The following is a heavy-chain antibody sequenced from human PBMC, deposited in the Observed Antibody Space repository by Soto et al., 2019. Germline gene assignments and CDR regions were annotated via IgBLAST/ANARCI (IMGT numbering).Heavy chain of an antibody. J-gene: IGHJ4*02. V-gene: IGHV3-15*01. D-gene: IGHD2-2*01. CDR3: ARGHRSSSKVFDS. Sequence: EVQLVESGGGLVKPGGSVRLSCAASGFTFSNAWMSWVRQAPGKGLEWVGRIKSKSAGGTTEYDAPVKDRFTISRDDSKNTLYLQMNSLKIEDTAVYYCARGHRSSSKVFDSWGQGTLVTVSS. CDR2: IKSKSAGGTT. CDR1: GFTFSNAW.